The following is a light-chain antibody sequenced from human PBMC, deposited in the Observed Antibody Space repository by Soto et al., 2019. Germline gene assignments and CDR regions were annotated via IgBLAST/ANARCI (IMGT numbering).Light chain of an antibody. Sequence: EIVLTQSPGTLSLSPGKRATLSCRASQSVSSSYLACYQQKPGQAPRLLIYGASSRATGIPDRFSGSGSGTDFTLTISRLEPEDFAVYYCEQYCSSPWTFGRGTKVEIK. CDR2: GAS. CDR1: QSVSSSY. CDR3: EQYCSSPWT. V-gene: IGKV3-20*01. J-gene: IGKJ1*01.